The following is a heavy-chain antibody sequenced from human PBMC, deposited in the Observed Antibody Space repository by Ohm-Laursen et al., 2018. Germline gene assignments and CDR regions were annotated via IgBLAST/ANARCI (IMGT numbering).Heavy chain of an antibody. CDR1: GFIVSNNY. CDR3: ARDMPGFDP. CDR2: IYAGGST. Sequence: GSLRLSCSASGFIVSNNYMSWVRQAPGKGLEWVSLIYAGGSTNYADSVKGRFTISRDTSKNTLYLQMNSLRAEDTAVYYCARDMPGFDPWGQGTLGTVSA. V-gene: IGHV3-53*01. D-gene: IGHD2-2*01. J-gene: IGHJ5*02.